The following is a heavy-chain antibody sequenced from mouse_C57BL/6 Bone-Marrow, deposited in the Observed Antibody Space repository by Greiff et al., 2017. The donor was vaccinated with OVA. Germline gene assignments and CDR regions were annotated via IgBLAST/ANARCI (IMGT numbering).Heavy chain of an antibody. J-gene: IGHJ2*01. V-gene: IGHV1-55*01. CDR1: GYTFTSYW. CDR3: ARKDYGSSYDY. D-gene: IGHD1-1*01. Sequence: QVQLKQPGAELVKPGASVKMSCKASGYTFTSYWITWVKQRPGQGLEWIGDIYPGSGSTNYNEKFKSKATLTVDTSSSTAYMQLSSLTSEDSAVYYCARKDYGSSYDYWGQGTTLTVST. CDR2: IYPGSGST.